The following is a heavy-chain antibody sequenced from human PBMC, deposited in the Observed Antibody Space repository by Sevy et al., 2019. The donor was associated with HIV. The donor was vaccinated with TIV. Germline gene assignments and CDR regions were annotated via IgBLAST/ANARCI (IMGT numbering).Heavy chain of an antibody. CDR2: ISYDGSDT. J-gene: IGHJ6*02. CDR1: GFTFRSYG. Sequence: GGSLRLSCAASGFTFRSYGMHWVRQALGKGLEWVALISYDGSDTYYADSVKGRFTVSRDNFKNTLFLQMNSLTTEDTAVYYCARPRANYVDHYFFYAMDVWGQGTTVTVSS. D-gene: IGHD4-17*01. V-gene: IGHV3-30*03. CDR3: ARPRANYVDHYFFYAMDV.